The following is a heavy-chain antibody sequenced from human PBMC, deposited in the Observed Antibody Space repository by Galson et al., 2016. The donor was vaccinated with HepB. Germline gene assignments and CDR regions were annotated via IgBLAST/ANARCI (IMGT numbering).Heavy chain of an antibody. CDR2: ISVFNGNT. V-gene: IGHV1-18*01. CDR3: ARDSIAVAGYDY. D-gene: IGHD6-19*01. CDR1: GYTFTSYG. Sequence: SCKASGYTFTSYGVNWVRQAPGQGLEWVGWISVFNGNTNYGQKFQGRVTMTTDTSTNTAHLELRSLRSDDTAVYYCARDSIAVAGYDYWGQGTLVTVSS. J-gene: IGHJ4*02.